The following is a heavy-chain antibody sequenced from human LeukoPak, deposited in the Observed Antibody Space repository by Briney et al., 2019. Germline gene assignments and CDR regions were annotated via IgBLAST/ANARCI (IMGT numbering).Heavy chain of an antibody. Sequence: GRSLRLSCAASGFTFSSYGMHWVRQAPGKGLEWVAFIRYDGSNKYYADSVKGRFTISRDNSKNTLYLQMNSLRAEDTAVYYCAKDLRPYYYYYYMDVWGKGTTVTVSS. V-gene: IGHV3-30*02. J-gene: IGHJ6*03. CDR1: GFTFSSYG. CDR2: IRYDGSNK. CDR3: AKDLRPYYYYYYMDV.